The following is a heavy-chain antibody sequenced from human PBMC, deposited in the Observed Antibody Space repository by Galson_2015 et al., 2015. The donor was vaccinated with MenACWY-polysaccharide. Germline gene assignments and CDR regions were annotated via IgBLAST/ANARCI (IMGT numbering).Heavy chain of an antibody. Sequence: SLRLSCAASGFTFSNYWMSWVRQAPGKGLEWVATIKQDGSEKYYMDSLKGRFTISRDNAKNSLFLQANSLRAGDTAVYYCARDTANYYYDNNGFIGGQGTLVTVSS. CDR2: IKQDGSEK. CDR1: GFTFSNYW. CDR3: ARDTANYYYDNNGFI. V-gene: IGHV3-7*03. J-gene: IGHJ4*02. D-gene: IGHD3-22*01.